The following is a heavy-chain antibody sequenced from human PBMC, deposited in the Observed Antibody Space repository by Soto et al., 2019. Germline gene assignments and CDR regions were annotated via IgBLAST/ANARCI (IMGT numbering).Heavy chain of an antibody. D-gene: IGHD2-15*01. Sequence: SETLSLTCAVSGGSISSSNWWSWVRQPPGKGLEWIGEINHSGSTNYNPSLKSRVTISVDTSKNQFSLKLSSVTAADTAVYYCARKRYCSGGSCCSVFFDYWGQGTLVTVSS. V-gene: IGHV4-4*02. CDR3: ARKRYCSGGSCCSVFFDY. J-gene: IGHJ4*02. CDR1: GGSISSSNW. CDR2: INHSGST.